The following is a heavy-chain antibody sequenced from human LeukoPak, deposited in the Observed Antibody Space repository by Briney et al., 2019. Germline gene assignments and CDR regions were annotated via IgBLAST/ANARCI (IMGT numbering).Heavy chain of an antibody. CDR3: ARDSGSSSLLYYYYYMDV. V-gene: IGHV3-23*01. CDR2: TSESGGST. CDR1: GFTFSSYA. J-gene: IGHJ6*03. Sequence: GGSLRLSCEASGFTFSSYAMGWVRQAPGKGLEWVSVTSESGGSTHYADSVKGRFTISRDNAKNPLYLQMNSLRAEDTAVYYCARDSGSSSLLYYYYYMDVWGKGTTVTVSS. D-gene: IGHD6-6*01.